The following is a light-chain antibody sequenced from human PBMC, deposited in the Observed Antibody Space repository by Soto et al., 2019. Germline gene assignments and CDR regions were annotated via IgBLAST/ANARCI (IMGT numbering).Light chain of an antibody. CDR3: QKYNSAPRT. V-gene: IGKV1-27*01. Sequence: IRMTQSPCSLSASVGDRVTITCLASQGIRNYLAWYQQKPGKVPKLLIYAASTLQSGVPSLFSGSGSGTDFTLTISSLQPEDVATYYCQKYNSAPRTFGQGTKVDIK. CDR1: QGIRNY. J-gene: IGKJ1*01. CDR2: AAS.